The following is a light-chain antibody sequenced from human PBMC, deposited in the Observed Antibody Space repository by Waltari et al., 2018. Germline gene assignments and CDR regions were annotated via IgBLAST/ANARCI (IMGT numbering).Light chain of an antibody. CDR2: RSD. CDR3: AAWDDSLNAWI. J-gene: IGLJ3*02. Sequence: QSLLTQPPSISGAPGQRVTISCSGGSSNIGRNSVNWYEQVPGTAPKLLIFRSDQRSSGVSDRFSGSKSGTSASLTITGLLSADEADYICAAWDDSLNAWIFGGGTRLTVL. CDR1: SSNIGRNS. V-gene: IGLV1-44*01.